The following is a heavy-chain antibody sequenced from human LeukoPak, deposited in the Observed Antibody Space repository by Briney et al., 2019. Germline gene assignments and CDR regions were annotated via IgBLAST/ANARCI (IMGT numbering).Heavy chain of an antibody. CDR1: GYSFIGYY. Sequence: ASVKVSCKASGYSFIGYYMYWVRQAPGQGLEWMGWINPNSGGTNYAQKFQGRVTMTKDTSISTAYMELSSLRSDDTAVYYCAREFIGSVAGTNDNWFDPWGQGTLVTVSS. CDR2: INPNSGGT. D-gene: IGHD6-19*01. CDR3: AREFIGSVAGTNDNWFDP. J-gene: IGHJ5*02. V-gene: IGHV1-2*02.